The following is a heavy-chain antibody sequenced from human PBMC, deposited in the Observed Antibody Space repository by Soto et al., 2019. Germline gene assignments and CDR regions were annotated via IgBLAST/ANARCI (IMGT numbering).Heavy chain of an antibody. CDR3: ARDQYYDSSGFDAFDI. CDR1: GFTFSDYY. Sequence: GGSLRLSCAASGFTFSDYYMSWIRQAPGKGLEWVSYISSSSSYTNYADSVKGRFTISRDNAKNSLYLQMNSLRAEDTAVYYCARDQYYDSSGFDAFDIWGQGTMVTVSS. CDR2: ISSSSSYT. V-gene: IGHV3-11*06. D-gene: IGHD3-22*01. J-gene: IGHJ3*02.